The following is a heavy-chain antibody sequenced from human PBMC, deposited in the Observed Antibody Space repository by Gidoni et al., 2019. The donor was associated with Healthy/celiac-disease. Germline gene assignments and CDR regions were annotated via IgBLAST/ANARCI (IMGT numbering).Heavy chain of an antibody. CDR1: GGSCSGYY. J-gene: IGHJ5*02. V-gene: IGHV4-34*01. Sequence: QVQLQQWGAGLLKPSETLSLTCAVYGGSCSGYYLSWIRQPPGKGLEWIGEINHSGSTNYNPSLKSRVTISVDTSKNQFSLKLSSVTAADTAVYYCARGWKVGVPKRYCSGGSCYWFDPWGQGTLVTVSS. CDR3: ARGWKVGVPKRYCSGGSCYWFDP. CDR2: INHSGST. D-gene: IGHD2-15*01.